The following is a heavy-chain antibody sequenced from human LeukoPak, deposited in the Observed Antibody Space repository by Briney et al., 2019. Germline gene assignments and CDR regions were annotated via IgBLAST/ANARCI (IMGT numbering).Heavy chain of an antibody. CDR2: ISSSSGYI. J-gene: IGHJ4*02. D-gene: IGHD2-15*01. Sequence: GGSLRLSCAASGFTFSSYTLTWVRQAPGKGLEWVSSISSSSGYIYYADSVKGRFTISRDNAKSSLSLQMNSLRDEDTAVYYCAKPLTGGGSWPPFDSWGQGTLVTVSS. CDR3: AKPLTGGGSWPPFDS. V-gene: IGHV3-21*04. CDR1: GFTFSSYT.